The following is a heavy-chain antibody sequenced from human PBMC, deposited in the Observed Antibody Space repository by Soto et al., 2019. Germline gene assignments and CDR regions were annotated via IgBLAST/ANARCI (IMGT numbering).Heavy chain of an antibody. CDR3: ARRGTGPAIDKAAFDX. Sequence: KAAETLSLTCTVSGGSISSSSYYWGWIRQPPGTGLELIGSIYYSGSTYCNPSLKSGVTLSVARSKNQFSLKLSCVTAADTAVYYCARRGTGPAIDKAAFDXWGQGTMVTVS. V-gene: IGHV4-39*01. CDR2: IYYSGST. D-gene: IGHD3-16*01. J-gene: IGHJ3*02. CDR1: GGSISSSSYY.